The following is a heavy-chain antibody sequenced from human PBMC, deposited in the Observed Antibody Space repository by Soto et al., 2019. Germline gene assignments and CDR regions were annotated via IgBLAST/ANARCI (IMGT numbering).Heavy chain of an antibody. Sequence: QVQLQESGPGLVKPSETLSLTCTVSGGSISSYYWSWIRQPPGKGLEWIGYIYYSGSTNYNPSLKSRVTISVDTSKNQFSLKLSSVTAADTAVYYCARETPDPSPYYDFWSGSPGGWFDPWGQGTLVTVSS. D-gene: IGHD3-3*01. CDR3: ARETPDPSPYYDFWSGSPGGWFDP. CDR1: GGSISSYY. V-gene: IGHV4-59*12. CDR2: IYYSGST. J-gene: IGHJ5*02.